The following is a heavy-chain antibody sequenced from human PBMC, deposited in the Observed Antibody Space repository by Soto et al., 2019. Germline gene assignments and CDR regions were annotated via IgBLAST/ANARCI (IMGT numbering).Heavy chain of an antibody. D-gene: IGHD5-18*01. J-gene: IGHJ4*02. V-gene: IGHV3-74*03. Sequence: PGGSLRLSCAASGLTFRSYWMHWVRQAPGKGLVWVSRINTDGSVAMYVDSVKGRFTISRDNAKNTLYLHMNSLRAEDTAVYYCASTVDTAMVRHGFDYWGQGTLVTVSS. CDR1: GLTFRSYW. CDR2: INTDGSVA. CDR3: ASTVDTAMVRHGFDY.